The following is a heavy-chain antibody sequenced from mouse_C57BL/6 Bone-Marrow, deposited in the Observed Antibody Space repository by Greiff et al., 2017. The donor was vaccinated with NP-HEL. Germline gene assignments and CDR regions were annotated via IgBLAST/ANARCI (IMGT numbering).Heavy chain of an antibody. CDR2: IHPNSGST. V-gene: IGHV1-64*01. J-gene: IGHJ4*01. D-gene: IGHD2-14*01. Sequence: QVQLQQPGAELVKPGASVKLSCKASGYTFTSYWMHWVKQRPGQGLEWIGMIHPNSGSTNYNEKFKSKATLTVDKSSSTAYMQLSSLTSEDSAVYYCARYPSYDSIGGIYYYAMDYWGQGTSVTVSS. CDR1: GYTFTSYW. CDR3: ARYPSYDSIGGIYYYAMDY.